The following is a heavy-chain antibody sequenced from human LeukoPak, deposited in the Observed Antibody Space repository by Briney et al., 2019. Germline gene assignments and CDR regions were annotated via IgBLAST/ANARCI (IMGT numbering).Heavy chain of an antibody. CDR3: ARERVAGTWENWFDP. V-gene: IGHV4-39*07. CDR1: GGSISSSSYY. D-gene: IGHD6-19*01. Sequence: SGTLSLTCAVSGGSISSSSYYWGWIRQPPGKGLEWIGSIYYSGSTYYNPSLKSRVTISVDTSKNQFSLKLSSVTAADTAVYYCARERVAGTWENWFDPWGQGTLDTVSS. J-gene: IGHJ5*02. CDR2: IYYSGST.